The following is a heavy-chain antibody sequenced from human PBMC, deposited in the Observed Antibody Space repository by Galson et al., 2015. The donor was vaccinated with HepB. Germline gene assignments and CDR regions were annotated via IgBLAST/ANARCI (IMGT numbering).Heavy chain of an antibody. CDR2: INHSGST. J-gene: IGHJ4*02. D-gene: IGHD5-12*01. Sequence: ETLSLTCAVYGGSFSGYYWSWIRQPPGKGLEWIGEINHSGSTNYNPPLKSRVTISVDTSKNQFSLKLSSVTAADTAVYYCARVGYSGYDFPYPRFDYWGQGTLVTVSS. CDR1: GGSFSGYY. V-gene: IGHV4-34*01. CDR3: ARVGYSGYDFPYPRFDY.